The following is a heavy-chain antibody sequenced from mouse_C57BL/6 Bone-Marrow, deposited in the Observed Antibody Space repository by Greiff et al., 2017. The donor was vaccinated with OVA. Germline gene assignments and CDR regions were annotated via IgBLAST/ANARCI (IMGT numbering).Heavy chain of an antibody. J-gene: IGHJ4*01. V-gene: IGHV5-12*01. CDR1: GFTFSDYY. CDR2: ISNGGGST. Sequence: EVQGVESGGGLVQPGGSLKLSCAASGFTFSDYYMYWVRQTPEKRLEWVAYISNGGGSTYYPDTVKGRFTISRDNAKNTLYLQMSRLKSEDTAMYYCAREIFMDYWGQGTSVTVSS. CDR3: AREIFMDY.